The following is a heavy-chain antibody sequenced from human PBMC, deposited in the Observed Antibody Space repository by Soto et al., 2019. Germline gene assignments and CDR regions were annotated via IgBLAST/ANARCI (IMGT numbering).Heavy chain of an antibody. J-gene: IGHJ6*02. V-gene: IGHV3-21*01. Sequence: EVQLVESGGGLVKPGGSLRLSCAASGFTFSSYSMNWVRQAPGKGLEWVSSISSSSTYIYYADSVKGRFTISRDNAKNSLYLQMNSLRAEDTAVYYCAREGWEDHGSGSYWNPGYFYGMDVWGQGTTVTVSS. D-gene: IGHD3-10*01. CDR3: AREGWEDHGSGSYWNPGYFYGMDV. CDR1: GFTFSSYS. CDR2: ISSSSTYI.